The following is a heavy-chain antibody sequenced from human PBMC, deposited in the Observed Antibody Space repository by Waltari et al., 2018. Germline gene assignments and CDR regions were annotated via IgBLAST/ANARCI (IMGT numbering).Heavy chain of an antibody. J-gene: IGHJ4*02. CDR1: GYTFTGYY. CDR3: ARARYSSSWDDY. Sequence: QVQLVQSGAEVKKPGASVKVSCKASGYTFTGYYMHWVRQAPGQGRGWMGWINPNSGGTNYAQKFQGWVTMTRDTSISTAYMELSRLRSDDTAVYYCARARYSSSWDDYWGQGTLVTVSS. D-gene: IGHD6-13*01. CDR2: INPNSGGT. V-gene: IGHV1-2*04.